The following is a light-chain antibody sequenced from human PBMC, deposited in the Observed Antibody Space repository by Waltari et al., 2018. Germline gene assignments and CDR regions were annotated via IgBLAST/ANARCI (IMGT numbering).Light chain of an antibody. J-gene: IGKJ5*01. V-gene: IGKV4-1*01. Sequence: DIVMTQSPDSLAVSLGERATINCKSSQSVLYNSNNKNYLAWDQQKPGQPPKLLIYWASTREFGVPDRFSGSGSGTDFTLTISSLQAEDVAVYYCQQYYSAPITFGQGTRLEIK. CDR2: WAS. CDR3: QQYYSAPIT. CDR1: QSVLYNSNNKNY.